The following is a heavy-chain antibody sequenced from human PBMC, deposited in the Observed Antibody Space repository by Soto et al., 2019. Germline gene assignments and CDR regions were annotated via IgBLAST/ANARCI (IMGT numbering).Heavy chain of an antibody. D-gene: IGHD2-15*01. CDR3: AKWWSVAATSAFDY. CDR2: ISGSGGST. V-gene: IGHV3-23*01. Sequence: GSLILSCAASGFTFSSYAMSLVRQAPGKGLEWVSAISGSGGSTYYADSVKGRFTISRDNSKNTLYLQMNSLRAEDTAVYYCAKWWSVAATSAFDYWGQGTLVTVSS. CDR1: GFTFSSYA. J-gene: IGHJ4*02.